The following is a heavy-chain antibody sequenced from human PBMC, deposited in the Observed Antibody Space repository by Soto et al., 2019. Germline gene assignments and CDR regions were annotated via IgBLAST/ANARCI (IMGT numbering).Heavy chain of an antibody. CDR1: GFTFSDYY. CDR2: ISSNGSTI. Sequence: QVQLVESGGGLVKPGGSLRLSCAASGFTFSDYYMSWIRQAPGKGLGWVSYISSNGSTIYYAESVKVRFTISRDNAKNSLYLQMNSFRAEDMAVYYCARVLALEAWFDPWGQGTLVTVSS. CDR3: ARVLALEAWFDP. V-gene: IGHV3-11*01. J-gene: IGHJ5*02. D-gene: IGHD2-15*01.